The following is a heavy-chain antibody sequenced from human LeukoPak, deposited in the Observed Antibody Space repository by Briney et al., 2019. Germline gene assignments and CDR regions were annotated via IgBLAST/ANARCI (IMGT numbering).Heavy chain of an antibody. CDR1: GLTFGSYT. D-gene: IGHD6-13*01. Sequence: PGGSLRLSCAASGLTFGSYTMSWVRQAPGKGLEWVSGITATGSRTYYADSVKGRFTISRDNAKNSLYLQMNSLRAEDTAVYYCATSSSWYYFDYWGQGTLVTVSS. CDR3: ATSSSWYYFDY. V-gene: IGHV3-23*01. CDR2: ITATGSRT. J-gene: IGHJ4*02.